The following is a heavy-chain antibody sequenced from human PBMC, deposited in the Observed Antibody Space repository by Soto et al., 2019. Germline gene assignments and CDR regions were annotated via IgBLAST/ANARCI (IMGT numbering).Heavy chain of an antibody. J-gene: IGHJ5*02. V-gene: IGHV1-24*01. D-gene: IGHD3-3*01. Sequence: ASVKVSCKVSGYTLTELSMHWVRQAPGKGLEWMGGFDPEDGETIYAQKFQGRVTMTEDTSTDTAYMELSSLRSEDTAVYYCATFWSGYSSFDPWGQGTLVPVSS. CDR2: FDPEDGET. CDR3: ATFWSGYSSFDP. CDR1: GYTLTELS.